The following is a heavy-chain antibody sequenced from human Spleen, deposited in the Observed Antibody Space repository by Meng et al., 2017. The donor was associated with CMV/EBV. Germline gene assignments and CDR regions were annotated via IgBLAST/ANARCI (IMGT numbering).Heavy chain of an antibody. CDR2: IYPGDSDT. D-gene: IGHD6-13*01. CDR3: ARHAIAAAGTGRAFDI. Sequence: GESLKISCKASGYIFTSHWIAWVRQMPGKGLEWMGIIYPGDSDTRYSPSFQGQVTISADKSISTAYLQWSSLKASDTAMYYCARHAIAAAGTGRAFDIWGQGTMVTVSS. J-gene: IGHJ3*02. V-gene: IGHV5-51*01. CDR1: GYIFTSHW.